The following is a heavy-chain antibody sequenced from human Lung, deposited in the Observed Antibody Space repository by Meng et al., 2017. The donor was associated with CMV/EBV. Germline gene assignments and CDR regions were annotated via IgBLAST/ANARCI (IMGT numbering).Heavy chain of an antibody. CDR2: ISWNAGTT. Sequence: SLKISCVASGFRFDDSAMHWVRQAPGKGLEWVSGISWNAGTTGYGDSVKGRFTISRDNAKNSLYLEMNSLRPEDTAIYYCARSYYDGSGHYGYFDYWGQGSLVTVSS. D-gene: IGHD3-22*01. CDR3: ARSYYDGSGHYGYFDY. J-gene: IGHJ4*02. V-gene: IGHV3-9*01. CDR1: GFRFDDSA.